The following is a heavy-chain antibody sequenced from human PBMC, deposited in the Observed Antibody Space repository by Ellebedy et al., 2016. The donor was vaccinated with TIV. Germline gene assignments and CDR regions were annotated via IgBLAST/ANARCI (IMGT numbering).Heavy chain of an antibody. CDR3: ARDLGYYDSSGYPDKSLYYYGMDV. V-gene: IGHV3-21*01. CDR2: ISSSSSYI. Sequence: PGGSLRLPCAASGFTFSSYSMNWVRQAPGKGLEWVSSISSSSSYIYYADSVKGRFTISRDNAKNSLYLQMNSLRAEDTAVYYCARDLGYYDSSGYPDKSLYYYGMDVWGQGTTVTVSS. J-gene: IGHJ6*02. D-gene: IGHD3-22*01. CDR1: GFTFSSYS.